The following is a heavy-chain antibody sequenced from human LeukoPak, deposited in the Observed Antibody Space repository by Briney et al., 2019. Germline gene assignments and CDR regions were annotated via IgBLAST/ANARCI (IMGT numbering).Heavy chain of an antibody. D-gene: IGHD6-6*01. CDR2: INTDGSST. V-gene: IGHV3-74*01. J-gene: IGHJ3*01. CDR3: ARSSYSSSSSV. Sequence: VGSLRLSCTASGFTFSYYWMHWVRQAPGKGPVWVSRINTDGSSTTCADSVKGRFTISRDNAKNSLYLQINSLRAEDTAVYYCARSSYSSSSSVWGQGTMVTVSS. CDR1: GFTFSYYW.